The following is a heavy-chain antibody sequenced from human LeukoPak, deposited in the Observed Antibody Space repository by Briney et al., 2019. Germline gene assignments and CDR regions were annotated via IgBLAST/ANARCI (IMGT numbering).Heavy chain of an antibody. V-gene: IGHV1-2*02. CDR1: GYTFTGYY. D-gene: IGHD3-10*01. CDR3: ARSAGVRGIAVYYFDH. CDR2: INPNSGGT. J-gene: IGHJ4*02. Sequence: ASVKVSCKASGYTFTGYYMHWVRQAPGQGLEWMGWINPNSGGTNYPQKFQGRVTLTRDTSISTAYMELSRLTSDDTAVYSCARSAGVRGIAVYYFDHWGQGTPVTVSS.